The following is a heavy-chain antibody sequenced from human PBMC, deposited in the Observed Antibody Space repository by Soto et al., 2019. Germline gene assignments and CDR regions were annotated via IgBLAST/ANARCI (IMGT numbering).Heavy chain of an antibody. V-gene: IGHV5-51*01. J-gene: IGHJ6*02. Sequence: SGESLKISCKGSGYSFASYWIGWVRQMPGKGLEWMGIIYPGDSDTRYSPSFQGQVTISADKSISTAYLQWSSLKASDTAMYYCARRGQWLGHYYYYGMDVWGQGTTVTVSS. CDR1: GYSFASYW. CDR2: IYPGDSDT. CDR3: ARRGQWLGHYYYYGMDV. D-gene: IGHD6-19*01.